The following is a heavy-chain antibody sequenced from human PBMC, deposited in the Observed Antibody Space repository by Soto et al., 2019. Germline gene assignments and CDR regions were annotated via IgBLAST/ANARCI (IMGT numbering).Heavy chain of an antibody. Sequence: SETLSLTCTLSGGSISDYSWNWIRQPPGRGLEWIGYIYYRGSTNYNPSLWSRVTISADTSKNQFSLKLSSVTAADTAVYYCARGSNSNFEGPIVWGQGTLVTVSS. J-gene: IGHJ4*02. D-gene: IGHD2-2*01. V-gene: IGHV4-59*01. CDR1: GGSISDYS. CDR2: IYYRGST. CDR3: ARGSNSNFEGPIV.